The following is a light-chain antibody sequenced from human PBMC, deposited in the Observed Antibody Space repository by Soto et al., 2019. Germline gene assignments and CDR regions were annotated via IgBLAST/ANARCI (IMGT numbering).Light chain of an antibody. Sequence: DIQMTQSPCSLSASVGERVTITCRASQCISSYLNSYQQKPGKAPKLLIYAASSLQRGVPSRFSGSGSGTDFTLTISSLQPEDFATYYCQQSYSTPRKFGQGTKVDIK. J-gene: IGKJ1*01. CDR1: QCISSY. CDR3: QQSYSTPRK. CDR2: AAS. V-gene: IGKV1-39*01.